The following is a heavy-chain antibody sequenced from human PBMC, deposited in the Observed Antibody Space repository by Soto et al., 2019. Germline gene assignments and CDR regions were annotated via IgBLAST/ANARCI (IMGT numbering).Heavy chain of an antibody. D-gene: IGHD2-2*01. CDR2: IYYSGNT. CDR1: GGSISSSGYY. CDR3: SRVRCGSTSGLRLDY. V-gene: IGHV4-31*03. J-gene: IGHJ4*02. Sequence: QVQLQESGPGLVKPSQTLSLTCTVSGGSISSSGYYWSWIRQHPGKGLEWIGYIYYSGNTHYNPSLRSRVLMSLLTSKNQFSLKLNSVSAADTAVYDCSRVRCGSTSGLRLDYWGQGTLVTVSS.